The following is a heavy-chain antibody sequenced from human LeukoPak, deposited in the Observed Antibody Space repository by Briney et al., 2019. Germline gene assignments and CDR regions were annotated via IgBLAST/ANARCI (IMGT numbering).Heavy chain of an antibody. CDR3: ARDMSSGWYRRFDP. Sequence: SETLSLTCTVSGGSISSYYWSWIRQPPGKGLEWIGYIYYSGSTNYNPSLKSRVTISVDTSKNQFSLKLSSETAADTAVYYCARDMSSGWYRRFDPWGQGTLVTVSS. D-gene: IGHD6-19*01. CDR1: GGSISSYY. V-gene: IGHV4-59*01. J-gene: IGHJ5*02. CDR2: IYYSGST.